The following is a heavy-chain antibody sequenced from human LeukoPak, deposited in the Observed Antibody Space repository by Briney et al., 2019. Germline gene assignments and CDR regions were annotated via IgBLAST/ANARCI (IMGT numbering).Heavy chain of an antibody. CDR3: AKDRPTWPIDY. Sequence: GGSLRLSCAASGFTFSSYSMNWVRQAPGKGLEWVSSISSSSSYIYYADSVKCRFTISRDNAKNSLYLQMNSLRAEDTAVYYCAKDRPTWPIDYWGQGTLVTVSS. CDR2: ISSSSSYI. CDR1: GFTFSSYS. J-gene: IGHJ4*02. V-gene: IGHV3-21*04. D-gene: IGHD5-12*01.